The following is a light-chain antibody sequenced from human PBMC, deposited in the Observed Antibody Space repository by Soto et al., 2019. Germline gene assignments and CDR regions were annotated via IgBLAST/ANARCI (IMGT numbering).Light chain of an antibody. V-gene: IGKV1-39*01. CDR2: AAY. Sequence: IQMTQSPSSLSASVGDSVTITCRASQNIARSVNWYQQKPGEAPKLLIYAAYSLQSGVTSRFSGSGSGTDFTLTISSLQPEDFATYYCQQSYSTPQTFGPGTKVDIK. J-gene: IGKJ3*01. CDR3: QQSYSTPQT. CDR1: QNIARS.